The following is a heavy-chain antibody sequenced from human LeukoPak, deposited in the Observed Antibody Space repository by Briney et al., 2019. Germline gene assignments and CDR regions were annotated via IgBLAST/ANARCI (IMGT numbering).Heavy chain of an antibody. V-gene: IGHV3-30*18. Sequence: GGSLRLSCAASGFTFSSYGMHWFRRVQGKGREGGAVISYDGSNKYYADSVKGRFTISRDNSKNTLYLQMNSLRAEDTAVYYCAKDLAYSYGYYYYGMDVWGQGTTVTVSS. CDR2: ISYDGSNK. J-gene: IGHJ6*02. CDR1: GFTFSSYG. D-gene: IGHD5-18*01. CDR3: AKDLAYSYGYYYYGMDV.